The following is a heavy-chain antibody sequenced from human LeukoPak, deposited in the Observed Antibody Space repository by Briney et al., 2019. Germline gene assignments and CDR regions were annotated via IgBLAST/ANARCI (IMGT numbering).Heavy chain of an antibody. D-gene: IGHD2-2*01. V-gene: IGHV3-7*03. CDR3: ARVRGGYCSSTSCSLGFGAFDI. J-gene: IGHJ3*02. CDR2: IKQDGSEK. CDR1: GFTFSSYW. Sequence: GGSLRLSCAASGFTFSSYWMTWVRQTPGKGLEWVANIKQDGSEKDYVDSVEGRFTISRDNAKNSLYLQMNSLRAEDTAVYYCARVRGGYCSSTSCSLGFGAFDIWGQGTMVTVSS.